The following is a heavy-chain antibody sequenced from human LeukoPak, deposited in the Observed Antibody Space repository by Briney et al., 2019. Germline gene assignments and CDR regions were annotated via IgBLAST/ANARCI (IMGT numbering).Heavy chain of an antibody. V-gene: IGHV3-7*01. D-gene: IGHD6-13*01. CDR2: IKQDGSEK. Sequence: GRSLRLSCAASGFTFSSYAMHWVRQAPGKGLEWVANIKQDGSEKYYVDSVKGRFTISRDNAKSSLYLQMNSLRAEDTAVYYCAKDFEAAAEDYWGQGTLVTVSS. CDR1: GFTFSSYA. J-gene: IGHJ4*02. CDR3: AKDFEAAAEDY.